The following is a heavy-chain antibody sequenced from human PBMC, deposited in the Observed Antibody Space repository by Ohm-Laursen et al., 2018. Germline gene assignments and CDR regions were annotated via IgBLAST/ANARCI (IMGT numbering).Heavy chain of an antibody. D-gene: IGHD3-22*01. CDR1: GGTFSSYA. CDR3: AREKGYYDSSGYYPDAFDI. J-gene: IGHJ3*02. CDR2: IIPIFGTA. V-gene: IGHV1-69*13. Sequence: GASVKVSCKASGGTFSSYAISWVRQAPGQGLEWMGGIIPIFGTANYAQKFQGRVTITADESTSTAYMELSSLRSEDTAVYYCAREKGYYDSSGYYPDAFDIWGQGTMVTVSS.